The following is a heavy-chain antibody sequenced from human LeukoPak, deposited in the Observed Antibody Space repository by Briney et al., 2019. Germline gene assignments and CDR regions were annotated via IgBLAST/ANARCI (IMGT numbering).Heavy chain of an antibody. CDR1: GGSISSYY. D-gene: IGHD4-17*01. CDR3: ARDYGDYLNWFDP. V-gene: IGHV4-59*01. Sequence: SETLSLTCTVSGGSISSYYWSWIRQPPGKGLEWIGYIYYSGSTNYNPSLKSRVTISVDTSKNQFSLKLNSVTAVDTAVYYCARDYGDYLNWFDPWGQGTLVTVSS. CDR2: IYYSGST. J-gene: IGHJ5*02.